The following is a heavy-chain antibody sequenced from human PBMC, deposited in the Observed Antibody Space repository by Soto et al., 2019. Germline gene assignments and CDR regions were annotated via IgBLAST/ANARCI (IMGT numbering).Heavy chain of an antibody. J-gene: IGHJ4*02. CDR2: ISGSGGST. V-gene: IGHV3-23*01. CDR1: GGSIRSGGYY. Sequence: VQLQESGPGLVTPSQSLSLTCTVSGGSIRSGGYYWSWVRQAPGKGLEWVSAISGSGGSTYYADSVKGRFTISRDNAKNTLYLQMTSLRAEDTAVYYCAKGGGAYCGGDCYSVFGGQGTLVTVSS. CDR3: AKGGGAYCGGDCYSVF. D-gene: IGHD2-21*01.